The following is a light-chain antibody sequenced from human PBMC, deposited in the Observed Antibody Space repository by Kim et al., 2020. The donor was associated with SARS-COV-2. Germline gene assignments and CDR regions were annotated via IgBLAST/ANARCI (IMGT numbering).Light chain of an antibody. CDR3: QTWGTGVGM. V-gene: IGLV4-69*01. CDR2: VNSDGSH. J-gene: IGLJ3*02. Sequence: QLVLTQSPSASASLGASVKLTCTLSSGHSTYPIAWHQQQPEKGPRYLMKVNSDGSHTKGDGIPDRFSGSSSGAERYLTISSLQSEDEADYFCQTWGTGVGMFGGGTKLTVL. CDR1: SGHSTYP.